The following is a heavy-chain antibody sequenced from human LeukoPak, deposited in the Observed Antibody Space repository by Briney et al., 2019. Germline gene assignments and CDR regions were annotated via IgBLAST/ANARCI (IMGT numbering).Heavy chain of an antibody. CDR2: ISYDGSNK. J-gene: IGHJ4*02. CDR3: ARDQPLERWLLLFDY. Sequence: PGGSLRLSCVMSGFTFSSYAMSWVRQAPGKGLEWVAVISYDGSNKYYADSVKGRFTISRDNSKNTLYLQMNSLRAEDTAVYYCARDQPLERWLLLFDYWGQGTLVTVSS. V-gene: IGHV3-30*19. CDR1: GFTFSSYA. D-gene: IGHD5-24*01.